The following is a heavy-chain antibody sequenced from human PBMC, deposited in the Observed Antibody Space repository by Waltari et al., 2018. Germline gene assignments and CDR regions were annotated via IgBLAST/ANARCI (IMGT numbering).Heavy chain of an antibody. CDR2: IYYSGST. V-gene: IGHV4-59*01. CDR1: GGSISSYY. CDR3: ARDRKSGSYYPSQYYGMDV. D-gene: IGHD3-10*01. J-gene: IGHJ6*02. Sequence: QVQLQESGPGLVKPSETLSLTCTVSGGSISSYYWSRIRQPPGKGLEWLGYIYYSGSTNYNPSRKRRVTISVDTSKNQFSLKLSSVTAADTAVYYCARDRKSGSYYPSQYYGMDVWGQGTTVTVSS.